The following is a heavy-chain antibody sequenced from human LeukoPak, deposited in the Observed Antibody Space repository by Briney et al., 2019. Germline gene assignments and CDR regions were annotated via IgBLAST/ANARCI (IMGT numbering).Heavy chain of an antibody. V-gene: IGHV3-64*03. CDR2: ISCSEGKT. Sequence: GSLRLSCSASGFTFDNYDHHWVRPAPGKGLEYVSGISCSEGKTFYADSVKGRFTISRDNSKNMLYLQMSSLRAEDQAVYYCVKCVNDYVWGSYRQRHPFDCWGQGTLVTVSS. D-gene: IGHD3-16*01. J-gene: IGHJ4*02. CDR3: VKCVNDYVWGSYRQRHPFDC. CDR1: GFTFDNYD.